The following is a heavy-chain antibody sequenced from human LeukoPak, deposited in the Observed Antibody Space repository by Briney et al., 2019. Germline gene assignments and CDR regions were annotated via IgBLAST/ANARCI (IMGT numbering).Heavy chain of an antibody. Sequence: GGSLRLSCAATGFTFSSYAMTWVRQAPGKGLEWLSTISGSGDRTFYADSVKGRFTISRDNSKNTVYLQMNRLRAEDTAVCYCAKDATPYYWGQGTLVTVSS. V-gene: IGHV3-23*01. CDR1: GFTFSSYA. CDR2: ISGSGDRT. D-gene: IGHD2-15*01. J-gene: IGHJ4*02. CDR3: AKDATPYY.